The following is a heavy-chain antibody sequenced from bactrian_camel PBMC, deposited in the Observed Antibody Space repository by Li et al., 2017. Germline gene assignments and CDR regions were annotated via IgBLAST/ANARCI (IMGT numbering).Heavy chain of an antibody. CDR3: ALDSGFYGLGPIFGY. Sequence: HVQLVESGGGSVQAGGSLRLACVASGDTFLLNCMAWFRQAPGKEREAVASIYLHHNETSYFDSVKGRFTISRDNAKNTLYLQLNSLKTEDTAMYYCALDSGFYGLGPIFGYWGQGTQVTVS. V-gene: IGHV3-2*01. D-gene: IGHD5*01. J-gene: IGHJ6*01. CDR2: IYLHHNET. CDR1: GDTFLLNC.